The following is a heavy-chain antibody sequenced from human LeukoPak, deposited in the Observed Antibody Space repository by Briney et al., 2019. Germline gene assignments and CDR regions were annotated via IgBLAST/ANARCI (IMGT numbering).Heavy chain of an antibody. Sequence: ASVKVSCKASGYTFTSYYMHWVRQAPGQGLEWMGIINPSGGSTSYAQKFQGRVTMTRDMSTSTVYMELSSLRSEDTAVYYCARDRVVTRPGYYFDYWGQGTLVTVSS. V-gene: IGHV1-46*01. CDR1: GYTFTSYY. CDR3: ARDRVVTRPGYYFDY. D-gene: IGHD2-21*02. CDR2: INPSGGST. J-gene: IGHJ4*02.